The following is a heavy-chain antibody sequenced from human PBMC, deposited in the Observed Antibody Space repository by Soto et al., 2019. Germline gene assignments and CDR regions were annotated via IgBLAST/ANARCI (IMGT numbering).Heavy chain of an antibody. V-gene: IGHV4-31*03. CDR3: ARRDRITMIDSPFRY. D-gene: IGHD3-22*01. CDR1: GGSISSGGYY. Sequence: SETLSLTCTVCGGSISSGGYYWSWIRQHPGKGLEWIGYIYYSGSTYYNPSLKSRVTISVDTSKNQFSLKLSSVTAADTAVYYCARRDRITMIDSPFRYWGQGTLVTVSS. CDR2: IYYSGST. J-gene: IGHJ4*02.